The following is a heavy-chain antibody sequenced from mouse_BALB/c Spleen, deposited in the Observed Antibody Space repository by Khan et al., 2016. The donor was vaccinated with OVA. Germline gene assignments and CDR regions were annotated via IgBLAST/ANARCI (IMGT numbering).Heavy chain of an antibody. V-gene: IGHV2-9*02. CDR2: IWAGGSP. J-gene: IGHJ2*01. CDR3: ARNREPDYFDY. CDR1: GFSLTSYG. Sequence: VELVESGPGLVAPSQSLSITCTVSGFSLTSYGVHWVRQPPGKGLEWLGVIWAGGSPNYNSALMSKLSISKDNSKSQVFLKMNSLQTDDTAMYFCARNREPDYFDYWGQGTTLTVSS.